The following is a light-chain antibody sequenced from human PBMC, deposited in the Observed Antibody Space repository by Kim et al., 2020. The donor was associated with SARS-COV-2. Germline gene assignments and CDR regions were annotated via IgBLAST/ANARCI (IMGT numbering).Light chain of an antibody. CDR2: RAS. J-gene: IGKJ4*01. CDR3: QQFNDYPQS. CDR1: QGISSA. V-gene: IGKV1D-13*01. Sequence: AIQLTQSPSSLSASVGDRVTITCRASQGISSALAWYQQKPGKPPTLLIYRASNLQGGVPSRFSGSGSGTDFNLTISSLQPEDFATYYCQQFNDYPQSFGGGTKVEIK.